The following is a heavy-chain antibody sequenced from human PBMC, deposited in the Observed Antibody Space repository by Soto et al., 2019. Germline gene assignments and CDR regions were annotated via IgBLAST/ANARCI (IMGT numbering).Heavy chain of an antibody. CDR2: IGRKAKKYAT. CDR3: VRQWLVVSPLDH. Sequence: EVHLVQSGGGLVQPGGCLKLSCAASGFIFSGSAMHWVRQASGKGLEWVGRIGRKAKKYATEYGASVEGRFTISRDDSKNTTFLLMNSLKSEDTAVYCCVRQWLVVSPLDHWGQGTLVTVSS. CDR1: GFIFSGSA. J-gene: IGHJ4*02. V-gene: IGHV3-73*02. D-gene: IGHD6-19*01.